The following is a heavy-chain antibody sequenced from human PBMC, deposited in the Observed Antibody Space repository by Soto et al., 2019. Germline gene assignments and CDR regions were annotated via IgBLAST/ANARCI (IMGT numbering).Heavy chain of an antibody. CDR2: ISACNGNT. Sequence: QVQLVQSGAEVKKPGASVKVSCKASGYTFTSYGISWVRQAPGQGLEWMGWISACNGNTNYAQKLQGRVTMTTDTSTSTAYMELRSLRSDDTAVYYCARIQPPYYDFWSGYGEYYFDYWGQGTLVTVSS. CDR1: GYTFTSYG. J-gene: IGHJ4*02. V-gene: IGHV1-18*01. D-gene: IGHD3-3*01. CDR3: ARIQPPYYDFWSGYGEYYFDY.